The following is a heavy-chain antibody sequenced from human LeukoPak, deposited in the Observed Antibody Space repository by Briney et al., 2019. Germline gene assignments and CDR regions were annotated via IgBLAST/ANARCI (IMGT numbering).Heavy chain of an antibody. V-gene: IGHV4-30-2*01. CDR3: ARDPAYSSSWYGYFDY. D-gene: IGHD6-13*01. CDR2: IYHSGST. J-gene: IGHJ4*02. Sequence: SQTLSLTCAVSGGSISSGGYSWSWIRQPPGKGLEWIGYIYHSGSTYYNPSLKSRVTISVDRSKNQFSLKLSSVTAADTAVYYCARDPAYSSSWYGYFDYWGQGTLVTVSS. CDR1: GGSISSGGYS.